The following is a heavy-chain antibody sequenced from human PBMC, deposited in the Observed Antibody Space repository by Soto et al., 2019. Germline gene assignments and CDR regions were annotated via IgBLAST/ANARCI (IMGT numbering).Heavy chain of an antibody. CDR1: GDTFTSYD. Sequence: ASVKVSCKASGDTFTSYDMHWVRQAPGQGLEWMGIINPSGGSTSYAQKFQGRVTMTRDTSTSTVYMELSSLRSEDTAVYYCARDRGYCTNGVCLFYFVYWGQGTLVTVSS. CDR3: ARDRGYCTNGVCLFYFVY. CDR2: INPSGGST. V-gene: IGHV1-46*03. D-gene: IGHD2-8*01. J-gene: IGHJ4*02.